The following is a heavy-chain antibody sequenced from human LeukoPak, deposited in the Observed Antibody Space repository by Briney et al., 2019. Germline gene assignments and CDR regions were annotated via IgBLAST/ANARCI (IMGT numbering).Heavy chain of an antibody. Sequence: ASVKVSCKASGYTFTGYYMHWVRQAPGQGLEWMGWISAYNGNTNYAQMLQGRVTMTTDTSTSTAYMELRSLRSDDTAVFYCARGVPYYDSSGYPDYWGQGTLVTVSS. V-gene: IGHV1-18*04. CDR1: GYTFTGYY. J-gene: IGHJ4*02. CDR3: ARGVPYYDSSGYPDY. D-gene: IGHD3-22*01. CDR2: ISAYNGNT.